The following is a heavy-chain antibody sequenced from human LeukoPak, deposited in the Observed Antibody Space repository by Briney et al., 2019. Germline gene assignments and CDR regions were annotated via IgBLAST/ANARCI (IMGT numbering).Heavy chain of an antibody. V-gene: IGHV4-31*03. CDR3: ARSPNVVSSWFDP. CDR2: IYYSGNI. D-gene: IGHD2-15*01. Sequence: SQTLSLTYTVSGGSISSSDYYWSWIRQLPGKGLEWIGYIYYSGNIFYNPSLKSRLTISVDTSKNQFSLKLSSVTAADTAVYYCARSPNVVSSWFDPWGQGTLVTVSS. CDR1: GGSISSSDYY. J-gene: IGHJ5*02.